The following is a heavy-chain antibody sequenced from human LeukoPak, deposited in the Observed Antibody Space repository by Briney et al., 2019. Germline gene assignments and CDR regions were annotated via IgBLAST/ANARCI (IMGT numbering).Heavy chain of an antibody. CDR3: AIRGEQDDH. J-gene: IGHJ4*02. CDR2: IIPILGIA. D-gene: IGHD3-16*01. CDR1: GYTFTGYY. Sequence: ASVKVSCKASGYTFTGYYMHWVRQAPGQGLEWMGRIIPILGIANYAQKFQGRVTITADKSTSTAYMELSSLRSEDTAVYYCAIRGEQDDHWGQGTLVTVSS. V-gene: IGHV1-69*02.